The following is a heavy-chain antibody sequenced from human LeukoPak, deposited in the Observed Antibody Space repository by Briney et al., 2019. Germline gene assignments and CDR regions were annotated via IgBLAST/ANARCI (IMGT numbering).Heavy chain of an antibody. V-gene: IGHV1-69*01. J-gene: IGHJ4*02. CDR2: IIPIFGTA. CDR3: ARGGYYDSSGYYYLDLGY. CDR1: GGTFSSYA. D-gene: IGHD3-22*01. Sequence: GSSVKASCKASGGTFSSYAISWVRQAPGQGLEWMGGIIPIFGTANYAQKFQGRVTITADESTSTAYMELSSLRSEDTAVYYCARGGYYDSSGYYYLDLGYWGQGTLVTVSS.